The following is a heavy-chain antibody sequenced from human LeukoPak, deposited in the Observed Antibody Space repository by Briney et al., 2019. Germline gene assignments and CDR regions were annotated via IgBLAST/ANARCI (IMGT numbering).Heavy chain of an antibody. D-gene: IGHD3-22*01. V-gene: IGHV4-34*01. CDR3: AREWGSYYYDSSGYGYDAFDI. Sequence: PSETLSLTCAVYGGSFSGYYWSWIRQPPGKGLEWIGEINHSGSTNYNPSLKSRVTISVDTSKNQFSLKLSSVTAADTAVYYCAREWGSYYYDSSGYGYDAFDIWGQGTMVTVSS. CDR1: GGSFSGYY. J-gene: IGHJ3*02. CDR2: INHSGST.